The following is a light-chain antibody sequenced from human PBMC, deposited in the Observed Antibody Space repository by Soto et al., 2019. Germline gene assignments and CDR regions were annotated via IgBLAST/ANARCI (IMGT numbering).Light chain of an antibody. CDR1: QSVSSSY. Sequence: EIVLTQSPGTLSLSPGERATLSCRASQSVSSSYLAWYQQKPGQAPRLLIYGASSRATGIPDRFSGRSSGTDFTLTISRLEPDDFAVYFCQQYGSSPVTFGGGTNVEIK. V-gene: IGKV3-20*01. J-gene: IGKJ4*01. CDR2: GAS. CDR3: QQYGSSPVT.